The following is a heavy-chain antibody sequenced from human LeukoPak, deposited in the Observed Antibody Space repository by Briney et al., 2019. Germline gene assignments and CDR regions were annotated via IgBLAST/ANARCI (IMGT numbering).Heavy chain of an antibody. V-gene: IGHV4-34*01. CDR3: AKGVEGYGGNSGFDY. J-gene: IGHJ4*02. D-gene: IGHD4-23*01. Sequence: SETLSLTCAVYGGSFSGYYWSWIRQPPGKGLEWIGEINHSGSTNYNPSLKSRVTISVDTSKNQFSLKLNSVTAADTAVYYCAKGVEGYGGNSGFDYWGQGTLVTVSS. CDR1: GGSFSGYY. CDR2: INHSGST.